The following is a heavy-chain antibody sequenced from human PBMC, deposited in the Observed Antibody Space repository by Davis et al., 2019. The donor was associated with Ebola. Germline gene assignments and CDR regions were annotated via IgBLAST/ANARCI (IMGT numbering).Heavy chain of an antibody. CDR1: GYTFTSYA. D-gene: IGHD2-8*01. CDR3: ARFQLGCTDGVCYINWFDP. Sequence: AASVKVSCKASGYTFTSYAMHWVRQAPGQRLEWMGWINAGNGNTKYSQKFQGRVTITRDTSANTAYMELSSLRSEDTAVYYCARFQLGCTDGVCYINWFDPWGQGTLVTVSS. CDR2: INAGNGNT. V-gene: IGHV1-3*01. J-gene: IGHJ5*02.